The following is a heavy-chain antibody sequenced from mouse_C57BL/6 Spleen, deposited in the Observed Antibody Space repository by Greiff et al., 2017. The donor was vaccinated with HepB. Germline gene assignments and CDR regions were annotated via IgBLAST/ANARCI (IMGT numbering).Heavy chain of an antibody. CDR1: GFSLTSYG. CDR3: ARNFRNYDCWYFDV. Sequence: QVQLKESGPGLVQPSQSLSITCTVSGFSLTSYGVHWVRQSPGKGLEWLGVIWSGGSTDYNAAFISRLSISKDNSKSQVFFKMNSLQADDTAIYYCARNFRNYDCWYFDVWGTGTTVTVSS. J-gene: IGHJ1*03. CDR2: IWSGGST. V-gene: IGHV2-2*01. D-gene: IGHD1-1*01.